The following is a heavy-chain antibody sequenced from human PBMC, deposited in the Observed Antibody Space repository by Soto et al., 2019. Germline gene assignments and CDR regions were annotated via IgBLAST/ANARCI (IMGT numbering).Heavy chain of an antibody. CDR1: GYTFTSYG. CDR3: ARVASQFGELTTI. V-gene: IGHV1-18*04. D-gene: IGHD3-10*01. Sequence: GASVKVSCKASGYTFTSYGISWVRQAPGQGLEWMGWISAYNGNTNYAQNLQGRVTMTTDTSTSTAYMELRSLRSDDTAVYYCARVASQFGELTTIWGQGTPVPVSP. CDR2: ISAYNGNT. J-gene: IGHJ4*02.